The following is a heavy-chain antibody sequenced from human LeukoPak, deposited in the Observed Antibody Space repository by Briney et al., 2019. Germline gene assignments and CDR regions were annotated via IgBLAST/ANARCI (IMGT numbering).Heavy chain of an antibody. V-gene: IGHV3-23*01. J-gene: IGHJ4*02. CDR2: ISGSGGST. Sequence: GGSLRLSCAASGFTFSSYAMSWVRQAPGKGLEWVSAISGSGGSTYYADSVKGRFTISRDSSKNTLYLQMNSLRAEDTAVYYCAKDLRGLMSGSYSNYWGQGTLVTVSS. CDR1: GFTFSSYA. CDR3: AKDLRGLMSGSYSNY. D-gene: IGHD1-26*01.